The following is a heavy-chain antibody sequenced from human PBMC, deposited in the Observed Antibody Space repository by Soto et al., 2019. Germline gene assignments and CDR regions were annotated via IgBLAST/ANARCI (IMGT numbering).Heavy chain of an antibody. V-gene: IGHV4-59*01. CDR2: IYYSGST. Sequence: PSETLSLTCTVSGGSISSYYWSWIRQPPGKGLEWIGYIYYSGSTNHNPSLKSRVTISVDTSKNQFSLKLSSVTAADTAVYYCARLTPYGSAPYYFDYWGQGTLVTVSS. D-gene: IGHD3-10*01. J-gene: IGHJ4*02. CDR1: GGSISSYY. CDR3: ARLTPYGSAPYYFDY.